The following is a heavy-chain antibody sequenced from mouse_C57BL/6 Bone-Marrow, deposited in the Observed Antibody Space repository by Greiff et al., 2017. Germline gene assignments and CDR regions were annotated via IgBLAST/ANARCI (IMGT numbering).Heavy chain of an antibody. D-gene: IGHD1-1*01. J-gene: IGHJ1*03. Sequence: VQLQESGAELVKPGASVKISCKASGYAFSSYWMNWVKQRPGKGLEWIGQIYPGDGDTNYNGKFKGQATLTADKSSSTAYMQLGSLTSEDSAVYFCARPYYYGSSYWSFDVWGTGTTVTVSS. V-gene: IGHV1-80*01. CDR3: ARPYYYGSSYWSFDV. CDR2: IYPGDGDT. CDR1: GYAFSSYW.